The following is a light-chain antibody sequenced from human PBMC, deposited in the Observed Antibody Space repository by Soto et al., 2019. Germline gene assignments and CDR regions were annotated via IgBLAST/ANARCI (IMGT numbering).Light chain of an antibody. V-gene: IGKV1-5*01. CDR2: GAS. Sequence: DIQMTQSPSTLSASVGDRVTIACRASQSISSFLAWYQQKPGKAPKLLIYGASTLESGVPSRFSGSGSVTEFTLAIASLQPDDFATYYCQQYKDYTYTFGQGTKVDI. CDR3: QQYKDYTYT. CDR1: QSISSF. J-gene: IGKJ1*01.